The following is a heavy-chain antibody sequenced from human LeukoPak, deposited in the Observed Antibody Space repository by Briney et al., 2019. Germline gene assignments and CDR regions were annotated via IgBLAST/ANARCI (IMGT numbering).Heavy chain of an antibody. CDR1: GGSFSGYY. D-gene: IGHD3-16*02. J-gene: IGHJ4*02. V-gene: IGHV4-34*01. Sequence: SETLSLTCAVYGGSFSGYYWSWIRQPPGKGLEWIGEINHSGSTNYNPSLKSRVTISVDTSKNQFSLKLSSVTAADTAVYYCARGRAYVWGSYRPYYFDYWGQGTLVTVSS. CDR2: INHSGST. CDR3: ARGRAYVWGSYRPYYFDY.